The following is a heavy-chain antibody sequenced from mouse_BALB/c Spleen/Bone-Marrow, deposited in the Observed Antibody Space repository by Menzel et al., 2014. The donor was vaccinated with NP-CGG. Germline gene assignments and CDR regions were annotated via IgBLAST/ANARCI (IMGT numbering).Heavy chain of an antibody. D-gene: IGHD1-2*01. J-gene: IGHJ2*01. CDR3: ARDYGPFDY. Sequence: VQLQQSGAELVKPGASVKLSCTASGFNIKDIYMHWVKQRPEQGMERIGRIDPANGDTKYDPKFQGKATITADTSSNTAYLQLSSLTSDDTAVYYCARDYGPFDYWGQGTTLTVSS. CDR1: GFNIKDIY. V-gene: IGHV14-3*02. CDR2: IDPANGDT.